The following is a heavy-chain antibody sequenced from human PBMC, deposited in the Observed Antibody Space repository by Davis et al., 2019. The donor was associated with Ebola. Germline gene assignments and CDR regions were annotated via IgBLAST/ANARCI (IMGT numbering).Heavy chain of an antibody. V-gene: IGHV7-4-1*02. CDR1: GYPFTDFA. J-gene: IGHJ4*02. D-gene: IGHD3-16*01. CDR3: ARGMGELALN. Sequence: ASVKVSCKASGYPFTDFAINWLRQAPGQRFEWLGWITTNTTSPTYARGFSERFVFSLDTSVNTAFLQINNLRAEDTAIYYCARGMGELALNWGQGTLVTVSS. CDR2: ITTNTTSP.